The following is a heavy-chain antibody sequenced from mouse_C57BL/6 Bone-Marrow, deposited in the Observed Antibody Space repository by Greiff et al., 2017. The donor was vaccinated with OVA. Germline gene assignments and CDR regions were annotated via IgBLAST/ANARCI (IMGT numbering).Heavy chain of an antibody. CDR1: GFTFSDYY. CDR2: INYDGSST. D-gene: IGHD1-1*01. Sequence: EVKVVESEGGLVQPGSSMKLSCTASGFTFSDYYMAWVRQVPEKGLEWVANINYDGSSTYYLDSLKSRFIISRDNAKNILYLQMSSLKSEDTATYYCARDRYYGSWYFDVWGTGTTVTVSS. CDR3: ARDRYYGSWYFDV. J-gene: IGHJ1*03. V-gene: IGHV5-16*01.